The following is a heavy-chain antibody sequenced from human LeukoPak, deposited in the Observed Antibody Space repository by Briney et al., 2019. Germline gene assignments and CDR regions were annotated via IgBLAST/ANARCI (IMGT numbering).Heavy chain of an antibody. CDR1: GYTFTGYY. D-gene: IGHD3-10*01. CDR2: INPNSGGT. V-gene: IGHV1-2*02. Sequence: GASVKVSCKASGYTFTGYYMHWVRQAPGQGLEWMGWINPNSGGTNYAQKFQGRVTMTRDTSISTAYMELSRLRSDDTAVYYCARASLWFEELAAFDYWGQGTLFTVSS. J-gene: IGHJ4*02. CDR3: ARASLWFEELAAFDY.